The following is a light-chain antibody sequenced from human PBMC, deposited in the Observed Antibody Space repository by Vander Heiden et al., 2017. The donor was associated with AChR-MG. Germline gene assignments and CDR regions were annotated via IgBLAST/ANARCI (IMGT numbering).Light chain of an antibody. Sequence: SYELTQPSSMSVSPGQTASITCSGDKLGQKHASWYQQKSGQSPMLVIYQDVKRPSGIPERFSGSNSGNTAALTISGTQPIDEADYYCQAWDSSTVVFGEGTQLTVL. CDR3: QAWDSSTVV. CDR1: KLGQKH. V-gene: IGLV3-1*01. J-gene: IGLJ2*01. CDR2: QDV.